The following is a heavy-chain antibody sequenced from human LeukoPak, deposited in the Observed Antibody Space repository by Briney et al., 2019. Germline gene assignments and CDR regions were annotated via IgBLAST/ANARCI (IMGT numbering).Heavy chain of an antibody. V-gene: IGHV3-64*01. D-gene: IGHD3-10*01. J-gene: IGHJ4*02. Sequence: GGSLRLSCAASGFTFSSYAMHWVRQAPGKGLEYVSSISTDGGSTYYANSVKGRFTISRDNTKNTLYLQMGSLRAEDMAVYYCARGGAYGSGSYYNMNFWGQGTLVTVSS. CDR1: GFTFSSYA. CDR2: ISTDGGST. CDR3: ARGGAYGSGSYYNMNF.